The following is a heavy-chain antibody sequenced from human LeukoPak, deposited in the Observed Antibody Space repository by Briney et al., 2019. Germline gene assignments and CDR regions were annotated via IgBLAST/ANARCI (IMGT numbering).Heavy chain of an antibody. CDR1: GFIFSSNY. CDR2: IYSDGST. J-gene: IGHJ4*02. Sequence: PGGSLRLSCAASGFIFSSNYMSWVRQAPGKGLEWVSIIYSDGSTLYTDSVKGRFTISRDNSKNTLYLQMNSLRAEDTAVYYCARDTLEIAVAGTYFDYWGQGTLVTVSS. V-gene: IGHV3-53*05. D-gene: IGHD6-19*01. CDR3: ARDTLEIAVAGTYFDY.